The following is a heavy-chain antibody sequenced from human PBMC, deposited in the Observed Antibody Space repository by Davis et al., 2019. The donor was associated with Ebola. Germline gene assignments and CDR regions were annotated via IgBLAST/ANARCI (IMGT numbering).Heavy chain of an antibody. Sequence: ASVKVSCKASGGTFSSHAISWVRQAPGQGLEWMGWISAYNGNTNYAQKLQGRVTMTTDTSTNTAYMELRSLRSDDTAVYYCARDGLRALWGQGTMVTVSS. CDR1: GGTFSSHA. CDR2: ISAYNGNT. J-gene: IGHJ3*01. V-gene: IGHV1-18*01. CDR3: ARDGLRAL. D-gene: IGHD4-17*01.